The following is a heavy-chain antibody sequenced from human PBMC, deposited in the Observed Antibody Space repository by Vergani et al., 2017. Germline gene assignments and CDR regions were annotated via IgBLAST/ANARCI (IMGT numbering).Heavy chain of an antibody. Sequence: QVQLVESGGGLVKPGGSLRLSCAASGFTFSDYYMSWIRQAPGKGLEWIGYIYYSGSTYYNPSLKSRVTISVDTSKNQFSLKLSSVTAADTAVYYCARVGSYCSSTSCYYYFDYWGQGTLVTVSS. D-gene: IGHD2-2*01. V-gene: IGHV4-30-4*08. J-gene: IGHJ4*02. CDR2: IYYSGST. CDR3: ARVGSYCSSTSCYYYFDY. CDR1: GFTFSDYY.